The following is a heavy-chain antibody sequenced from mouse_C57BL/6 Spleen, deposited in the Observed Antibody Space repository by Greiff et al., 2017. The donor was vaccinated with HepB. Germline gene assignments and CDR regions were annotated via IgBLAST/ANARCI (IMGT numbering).Heavy chain of an antibody. D-gene: IGHD6-1*01. Sequence: EVQLQQSGPELVKPGASVKISCKASGYTFTDYYMNWVKQSHGKSLEWIGDINPNNGGTSYNQKFKGKATLTVDKSSSTAYMELRILTSEDSAVYYCARERSSLYYAMDYWGQGTSVTVSS. V-gene: IGHV1-26*01. CDR3: ARERSSLYYAMDY. J-gene: IGHJ4*01. CDR1: GYTFTDYY. CDR2: INPNNGGT.